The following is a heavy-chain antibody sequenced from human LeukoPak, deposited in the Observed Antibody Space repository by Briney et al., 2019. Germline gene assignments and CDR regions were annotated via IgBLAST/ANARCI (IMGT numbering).Heavy chain of an antibody. CDR3: ARSDAWDGAGSYDI. D-gene: IGHD3-10*01. CDR1: GGSSSSGDYY. Sequence: PSQTLFLTCTASGGSSSSGDYYWSWIRQPPGKGLAWIGYINYSGSTSYNPSLKRRVTISVDTSKNQFSLKLSSVTAAKTAVYYCARSDAWDGAGSYDIWGQGTMVTVSS. J-gene: IGHJ3*02. CDR2: INYSGST. V-gene: IGHV4-30-4*08.